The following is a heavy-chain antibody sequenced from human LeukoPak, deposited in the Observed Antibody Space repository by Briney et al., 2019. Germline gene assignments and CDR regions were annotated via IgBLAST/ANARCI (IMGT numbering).Heavy chain of an antibody. V-gene: IGHV4-34*01. D-gene: IGHD3-10*01. CDR3: ARRYYYGSGSYSYYFDY. CDR1: GFTFSSYA. CDR2: INHSGST. J-gene: IGHJ4*02. Sequence: GSLRLSCAASGFTFSSYAMSWIRQPPGKGLEWIGEINHSGSTNYNPSLKSRVTISVDTSKNQFSLKLSSVTAADTAVYYCARRYYYGSGSYSYYFDYWGQGTLVTVSS.